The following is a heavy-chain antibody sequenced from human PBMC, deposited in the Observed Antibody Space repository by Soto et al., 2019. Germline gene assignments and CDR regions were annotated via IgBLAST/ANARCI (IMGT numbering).Heavy chain of an antibody. CDR2: TYYRSKWYN. D-gene: IGHD3-3*01. J-gene: IGHJ6*02. V-gene: IGHV6-1*01. Sequence: SQTLSLTCAISGDSVSSNSAAWNWIRQSPSRGLEWLGRTYYRSKWYNDYAVSVKSRITINPDTSKNQFSLQLSSVTAADTAVYYCAMNIWAGLLRFLEWSGMDVWGQGTTVTASS. CDR3: AMNIWAGLLRFLEWSGMDV. CDR1: GDSVSSNSAA.